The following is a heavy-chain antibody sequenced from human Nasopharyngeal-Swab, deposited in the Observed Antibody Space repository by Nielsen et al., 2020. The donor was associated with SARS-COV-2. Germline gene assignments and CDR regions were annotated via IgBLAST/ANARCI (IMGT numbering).Heavy chain of an antibody. D-gene: IGHD3-9*01. J-gene: IGHJ4*02. CDR1: GGSISSDGYY. CDR3: ARNPFGHYNLLTGYQGYYFDY. CDR2: IYYSGST. V-gene: IGHV4-31*03. Sequence: LRLSCTVSGGSISSDGYYWSWIRQHPGKGLEWIGFIYYSGSTYYNPSLKSRITISVDTSKNHFSLKLSSVTAADTAVYYCARNPFGHYNLLTGYQGYYFDYWGQGTLVTVSS.